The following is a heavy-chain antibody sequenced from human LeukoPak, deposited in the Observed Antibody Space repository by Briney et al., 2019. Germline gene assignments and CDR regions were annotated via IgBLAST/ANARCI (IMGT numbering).Heavy chain of an antibody. CDR1: GFTFSSYS. Sequence: GGSLRLSCAASGFTFSSYSMNWVRQAPGKGLEWVSSISSSSTYIYYADSVKGRFTISRDNSKNTLYLQMNSLRAEDTAVYYCAVPHDYGDYVNWGQGTLVTVSS. J-gene: IGHJ4*02. V-gene: IGHV3-21*04. CDR2: ISSSSTYI. D-gene: IGHD4-17*01. CDR3: AVPHDYGDYVN.